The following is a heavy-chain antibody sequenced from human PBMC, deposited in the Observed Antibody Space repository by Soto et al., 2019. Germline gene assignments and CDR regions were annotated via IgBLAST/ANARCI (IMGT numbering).Heavy chain of an antibody. Sequence: GGSLRLSCAASGFTFSSYAMHWVRQAPGKGLEWVAVISYDGSNKYYADSVKGRFTISRDNSKNTLYLQMNSLRAEDTAVYYCARDLEAYYDSSGYYYPDYWGQGTLVTVSS. CDR3: ARDLEAYYDSSGYYYPDY. V-gene: IGHV3-30-3*01. J-gene: IGHJ4*02. CDR1: GFTFSSYA. D-gene: IGHD3-22*01. CDR2: ISYDGSNK.